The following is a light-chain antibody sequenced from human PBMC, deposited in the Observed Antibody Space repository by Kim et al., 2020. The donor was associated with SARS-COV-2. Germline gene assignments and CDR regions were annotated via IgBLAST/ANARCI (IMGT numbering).Light chain of an antibody. J-gene: IGLJ2*01. CDR1: SSNIGSNY. CDR2: RNN. V-gene: IGLV1-47*01. CDR3: AAWDDSLSGVV. Sequence: GQRVTLSGSGSSSNIGSNYVYWYQQLPGTAPKLLIYRNNQRPSGVPDRFSGSKSGTSASLAISGLRSEDEADYYCAAWDDSLSGVVFGGGTQLTVL.